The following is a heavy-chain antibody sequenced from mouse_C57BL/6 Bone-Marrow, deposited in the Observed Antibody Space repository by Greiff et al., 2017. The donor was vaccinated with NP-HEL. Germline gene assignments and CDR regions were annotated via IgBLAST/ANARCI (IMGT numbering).Heavy chain of an antibody. CDR1: GYTFTTYP. J-gene: IGHJ4*01. CDR2: FHPCSGDT. V-gene: IGHV1-47*01. D-gene: IGHD1-1*01. CDR3: ARRSKFGYAMDY. Sequence: QVQLQQSGAELVKPGASVKMSCKASGYTFTTYPIAWVKQSPGKCLEWIGNFHPCSGDTNYNEKFKGKATLTVEKSSSTVYLHLSRLTSDDSAVYYCARRSKFGYAMDYWGQGTSVTVSS.